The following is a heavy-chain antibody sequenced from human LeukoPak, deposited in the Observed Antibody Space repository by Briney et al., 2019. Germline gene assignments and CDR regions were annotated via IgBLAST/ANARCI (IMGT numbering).Heavy chain of an antibody. CDR3: ARWGATTVGAFDI. V-gene: IGHV1-69*05. CDR1: GGTLSSYA. D-gene: IGHD4-23*01. Sequence: SVKVSCNSSGGTLSSYAISWVRQAPGQGLEWMGRTIPIFGTANYAQKFQARVTITTHESTSTAYMELSSQRSEDTAVDYCARWGATTVGAFDIWGQGTMVTVSS. J-gene: IGHJ3*02. CDR2: TIPIFGTA.